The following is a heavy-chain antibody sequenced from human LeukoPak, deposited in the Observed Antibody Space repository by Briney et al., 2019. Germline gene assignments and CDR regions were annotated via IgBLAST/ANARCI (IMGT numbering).Heavy chain of an antibody. CDR2: IKQDGSET. CDR1: GFTFSSYW. CDR3: ARDLKGYYYDSSGYHY. Sequence: GGSLRLSCAASGFTFSSYWMSWVRQAPGKGLEWVANIKQDGSETYYVDSVKGRFTISRDNAKNSLYLQMNSLRAEDTAVYYCARDLKGYYYDSSGYHYWGQGTLVTVSS. D-gene: IGHD3-22*01. J-gene: IGHJ4*02. V-gene: IGHV3-7*01.